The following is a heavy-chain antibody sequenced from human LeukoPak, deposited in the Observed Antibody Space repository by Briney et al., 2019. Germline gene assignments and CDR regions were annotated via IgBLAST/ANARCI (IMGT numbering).Heavy chain of an antibody. J-gene: IGHJ4*02. CDR3: ARGPVAENDY. Sequence: GGSLRLSCAASGFXFSSYSINWVRQAPGKGLEWVSSISSSSSYIYYADSVKGRFTISRNNAKNSLYLQMNSLSAEDTAVYYCARGPVAENDYWGQGTLVTVSS. D-gene: IGHD6-19*01. V-gene: IGHV3-21*01. CDR2: ISSSSSYI. CDR1: GFXFSSYS.